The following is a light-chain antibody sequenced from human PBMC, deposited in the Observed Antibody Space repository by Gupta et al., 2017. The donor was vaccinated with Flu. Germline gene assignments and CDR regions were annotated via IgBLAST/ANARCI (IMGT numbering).Light chain of an antibody. Sequence: GDRVTITCRASQSISSWFAWYQQKPGKAPKLLIYKASSLESGVPSRFSGSGAGTEFTLTISSLQPDDFATYYCQQYSSYPRTFGQGTKVEIK. J-gene: IGKJ1*01. V-gene: IGKV1-5*03. CDR1: QSISSW. CDR2: KAS. CDR3: QQYSSYPRT.